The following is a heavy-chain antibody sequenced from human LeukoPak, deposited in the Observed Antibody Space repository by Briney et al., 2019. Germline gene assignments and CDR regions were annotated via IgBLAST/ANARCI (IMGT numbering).Heavy chain of an antibody. CDR3: ARDGGVPAAMTAGRGYFDY. CDR1: GGTFSSYA. J-gene: IGHJ4*02. Sequence: SCKASGGTFSSYAISWVRQAPGKGLEWVAVISYDGSNKYYADSVKGRFTISRDNSKNTLYLQMNSLRAEDTAVYYCARDGGVPAAMTAGRGYFDYWGQGTLVTVSS. D-gene: IGHD2-2*01. V-gene: IGHV3-30*04. CDR2: ISYDGSNK.